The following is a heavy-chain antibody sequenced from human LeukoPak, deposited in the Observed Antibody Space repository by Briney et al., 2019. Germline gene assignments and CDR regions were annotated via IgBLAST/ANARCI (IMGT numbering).Heavy chain of an antibody. V-gene: IGHV1-18*01. CDR3: ARGHDYVWGSYRTVFDY. Sequence: ASVKASCKASGYTFTSYSISWVRQAPGQGLEWMGWISAYNGNTNYAQKLQGRVTMTTDTSTSTAYMELRSLRSDDTAVYYCARGHDYVWGSYRTVFDYWGQGTLVTVSS. D-gene: IGHD3-16*02. J-gene: IGHJ4*02. CDR2: ISAYNGNT. CDR1: GYTFTSYS.